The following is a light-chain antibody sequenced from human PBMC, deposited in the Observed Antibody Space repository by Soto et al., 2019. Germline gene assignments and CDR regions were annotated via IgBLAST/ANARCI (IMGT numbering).Light chain of an antibody. CDR3: QQYESYSPWT. CDR2: KAS. V-gene: IGKV1-5*03. Sequence: IQLTQSPSSLSASVGDRVTITCRASQTIDSWLAWYQQRPGKPPNLLIYKASTLASGVPSRFSGSGSGTEFTLTINSLQPDDFATYYCQQYESYSPWTFGQGTKVDIK. CDR1: QTIDSW. J-gene: IGKJ1*01.